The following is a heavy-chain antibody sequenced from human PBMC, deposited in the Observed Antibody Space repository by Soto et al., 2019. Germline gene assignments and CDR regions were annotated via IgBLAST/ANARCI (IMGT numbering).Heavy chain of an antibody. CDR3: ARDCPSGGSCYSDWFDP. CDR2: ISAYNGNT. J-gene: IGHJ5*02. V-gene: IGHV1-18*01. D-gene: IGHD2-15*01. Sequence: ASVNVSCKASGYTFTSYGISWVRQAPGQGLEWMGWISAYNGNTNYAQKLQGRVTMTTDTSTSTAYMELRSLRSDDTAVYYCARDCPSGGSCYSDWFDPWGQGTQVTVSS. CDR1: GYTFTSYG.